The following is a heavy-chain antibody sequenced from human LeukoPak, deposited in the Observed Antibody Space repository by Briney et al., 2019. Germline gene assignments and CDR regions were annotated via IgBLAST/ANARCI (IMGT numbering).Heavy chain of an antibody. D-gene: IGHD3-3*01. V-gene: IGHV4-38-2*01. Sequence: PSETLSLTCAVSGYSISSGYYWGWIRQPPGKELEWIGSIYHSGSTYYNPSLKSRVTISVDTSKNQFSLKLRSVTAADTAVYYCARASYYDFRKAFDIWGQGTMVTVSS. CDR2: IYHSGST. CDR3: ARASYYDFRKAFDI. CDR1: GYSISSGYY. J-gene: IGHJ3*02.